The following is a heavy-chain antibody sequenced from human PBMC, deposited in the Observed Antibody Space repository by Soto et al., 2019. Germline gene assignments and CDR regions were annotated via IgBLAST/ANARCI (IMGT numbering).Heavy chain of an antibody. CDR3: ARAQRYCGGDCQKHGAFDI. V-gene: IGHV1-69*01. CDR1: GGTFSSYA. J-gene: IGHJ3*02. Sequence: QVQLVQSGAEVKKPGSSVKVSCKASGGTFSSYAISWVRQAPGQGLEWMGGIIPIFGTANYAQKFQGRVTITADESTSTAYMELRSLRSEDKAVYYCARAQRYCGGDCQKHGAFDIWGQGTMVSVSS. D-gene: IGHD2-21*02. CDR2: IIPIFGTA.